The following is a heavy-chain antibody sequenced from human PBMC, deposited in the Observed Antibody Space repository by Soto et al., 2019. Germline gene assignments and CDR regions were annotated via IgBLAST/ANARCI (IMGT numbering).Heavy chain of an antibody. Sequence: QVQLQESGPGLVKPSETLSLTCTVSGGSVSSGSYYWSWIRQPPGKRLEWIGYIYYSRSTNYSPSLKSRVTISVVTSKYQSSLKLSSVTAADTAVYYCARWDTASPYYSYGMDVLGQETTVTVSS. CDR3: ARWDTASPYYSYGMDV. CDR2: IYYSRST. CDR1: GGSVSSGSYY. V-gene: IGHV4-61*01. D-gene: IGHD5-18*01. J-gene: IGHJ6*02.